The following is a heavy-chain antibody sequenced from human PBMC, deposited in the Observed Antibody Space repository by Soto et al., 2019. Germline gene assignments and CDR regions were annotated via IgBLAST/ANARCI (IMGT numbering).Heavy chain of an antibody. Sequence: SETLSLTCTVCGGSISSYYWSWIRQPPGKXLEWIGYIYYSGSTNYNPSLKSRVTISVDTSKNQFSLKLSSVTAADTAVYYCARDGGYYYDSSGYTAFDIWGQGTMVTVS. D-gene: IGHD3-22*01. CDR1: GGSISSYY. J-gene: IGHJ3*02. CDR2: IYYSGST. CDR3: ARDGGYYYDSSGYTAFDI. V-gene: IGHV4-59*01.